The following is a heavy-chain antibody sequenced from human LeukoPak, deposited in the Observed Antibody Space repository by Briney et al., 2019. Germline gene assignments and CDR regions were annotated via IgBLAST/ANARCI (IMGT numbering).Heavy chain of an antibody. V-gene: IGHV3-53*01. CDR2: TYTGGNS. J-gene: IGHJ3*02. D-gene: IGHD3-22*01. CDR3: ARGGRGSAAVVAPRSFDI. Sequence: QSGGSLRLSCAASGFTFSSYSMNWVRQAPGKGLEWVSVTYTGGNSYYADSVKGRFIISRDISKNTLYLQMNSLRAEDSALYYCARGGRGSAAVVAPRSFDIWGQGTMVTVSS. CDR1: GFTFSSYS.